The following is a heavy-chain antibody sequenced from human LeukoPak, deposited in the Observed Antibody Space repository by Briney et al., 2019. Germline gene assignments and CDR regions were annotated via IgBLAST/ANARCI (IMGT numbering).Heavy chain of an antibody. J-gene: IGHJ4*02. V-gene: IGHV1-18*01. CDR2: ISAYNGST. CDR1: GYTFTSYG. Sequence: ASVKVSCKASGYTFTSYGISWVRQAPGQGLEWMGWISAYNGSTNYAQKLQGRVTMTTDTSTSTAYMELRSLRSDDTAVYYCARGGRGYCSGGSCYPRHWGQGTLVTVSS. D-gene: IGHD2-15*01. CDR3: ARGGRGYCSGGSCYPRH.